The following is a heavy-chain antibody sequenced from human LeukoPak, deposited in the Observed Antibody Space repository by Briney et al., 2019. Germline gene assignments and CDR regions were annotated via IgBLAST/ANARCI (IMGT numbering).Heavy chain of an antibody. V-gene: IGHV3-33*08. CDR1: GFTFRNYV. CDR2: IWYDGSIE. J-gene: IGHJ6*01. D-gene: IGHD3-16*01. Sequence: PGKSLRLSCATSGFTFRNYVIHWVRQAPGKGLEWVAVIWYDGSIEYYADSVKGRFTISRDNSKNMLFLQMNSLRVEDAALYYCARAVAPTMLNPYYYYGMDVWGQGTKVTVSS. CDR3: ARAVAPTMLNPYYYYGMDV.